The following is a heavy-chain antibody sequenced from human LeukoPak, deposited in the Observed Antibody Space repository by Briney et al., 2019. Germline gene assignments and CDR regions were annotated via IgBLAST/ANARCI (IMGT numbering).Heavy chain of an antibody. V-gene: IGHV3-9*01. D-gene: IGHD6-13*01. J-gene: IGHJ4*02. CDR3: TKGSGSGTWYYFDY. Sequence: GGSLRLSCAASGFKFDDYAMHWVRQAPGKGLEWVSGISWNSGSIGYADSVRGRFTISRDNAKKSLYLQTNSLRPEDTALYYCTKGSGSGTWYYFDYWGQGTLVTVSS. CDR1: GFKFDDYA. CDR2: ISWNSGSI.